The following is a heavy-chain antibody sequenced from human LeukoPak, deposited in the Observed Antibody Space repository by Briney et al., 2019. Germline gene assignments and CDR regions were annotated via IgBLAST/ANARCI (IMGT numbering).Heavy chain of an antibody. D-gene: IGHD3-22*01. V-gene: IGHV3-23*01. Sequence: PGGSLRLSCAASGFTFSSYVMSWVRQAPGKGLEWVSAISGSGGSTYYADSVKGRFTISRDNSKNTLYLQMNSLRAEDTAVYYCARERKRITMIVVVTAFDYWGQGTLVTVSS. CDR3: ARERKRITMIVVVTAFDY. CDR1: GFTFSSYV. CDR2: ISGSGGST. J-gene: IGHJ4*02.